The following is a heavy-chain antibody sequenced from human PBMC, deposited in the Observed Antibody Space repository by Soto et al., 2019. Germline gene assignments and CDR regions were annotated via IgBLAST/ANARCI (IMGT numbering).Heavy chain of an antibody. V-gene: IGHV1-69*06. Sequence: QVQLVQSGAEVKKPGSSVKVSCKASGGTFSSYAISWVRQAPGQGLEWMGGIIPIFGTATYAQKFQGRVTITADKSTSTAYMELSSLRSEDTAVYYCARGGYSGYALGMDVWGQGTTVTVSS. CDR2: IIPIFGTA. J-gene: IGHJ6*02. D-gene: IGHD5-12*01. CDR3: ARGGYSGYALGMDV. CDR1: GGTFSSYA.